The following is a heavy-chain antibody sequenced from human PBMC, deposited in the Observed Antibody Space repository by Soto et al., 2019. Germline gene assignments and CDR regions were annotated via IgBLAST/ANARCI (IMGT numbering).Heavy chain of an antibody. CDR1: GGSFSGYY. D-gene: IGHD2-2*01. V-gene: IGHV4-34*01. CDR2: INHSGSN. Sequence: QVQLQQWGAGLLKPSETLSLTCAVYGGSFSGYYWSWIRQPPGQGLEWIGEINHSGSNNYNHALQRGVTISVDTSKNQFSLKLSSATASDTAVYYCARWVVVPAAKKRYYFYYMDVWGKGTTVTVSS. CDR3: ARWVVVPAAKKRYYFYYMDV. J-gene: IGHJ6*03.